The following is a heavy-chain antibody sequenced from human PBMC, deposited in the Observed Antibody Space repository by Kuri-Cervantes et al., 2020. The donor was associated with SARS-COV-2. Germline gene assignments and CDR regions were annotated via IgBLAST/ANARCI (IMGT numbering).Heavy chain of an antibody. D-gene: IGHD3-10*01. CDR3: TRGQYTVLWSRHNWFDP. Sequence: GGSLRLSCAASGFIFSTYSMSWVRQAPGKGLEWVSCISSSGGYIYYADSVKGRFTFSRDNSKNTLYLQMNSLRAEDTAVYYCTRGQYTVLWSRHNWFDPWGQGTLVTVSS. J-gene: IGHJ5*02. V-gene: IGHV3-21*01. CDR2: ISSSGGYI. CDR1: GFIFSTYS.